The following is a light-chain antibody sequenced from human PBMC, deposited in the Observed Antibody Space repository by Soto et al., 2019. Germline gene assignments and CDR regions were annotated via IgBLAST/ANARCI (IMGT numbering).Light chain of an antibody. Sequence: EIVLTQSPGTLSLSPGERATLSCRASQSVSSSYLAWYQQKPGQAPRLLIFDASSRATGISDRFSGSGSGTDFTLTISRLEPEDFAVYYCQHYGSSRTFGQGTKVDIK. V-gene: IGKV3-20*01. CDR1: QSVSSSY. CDR2: DAS. J-gene: IGKJ1*01. CDR3: QHYGSSRT.